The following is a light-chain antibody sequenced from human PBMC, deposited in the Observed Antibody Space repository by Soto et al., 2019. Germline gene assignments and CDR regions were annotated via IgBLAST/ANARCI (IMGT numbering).Light chain of an antibody. Sequence: QSVLTQPPSASASLGASVTLTCTLSSGYSNYKVDWYQQRPGKGPRFVMRVGTGGIVGSKGDGIPDRFSVLGSGLNGYLTIKNIQEEDESDYHCGADHGSGSNFVAVFGGGTQLTVL. CDR2: VGTGGIVG. J-gene: IGLJ2*01. CDR3: GADHGSGSNFVAV. CDR1: SGYSNYK. V-gene: IGLV9-49*01.